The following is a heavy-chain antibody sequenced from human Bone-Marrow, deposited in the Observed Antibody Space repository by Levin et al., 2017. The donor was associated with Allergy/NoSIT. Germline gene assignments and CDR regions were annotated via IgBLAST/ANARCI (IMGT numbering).Heavy chain of an antibody. CDR1: GFTFSSYA. CDR2: ISYDGSNK. CDR3: AREGAGTFFDY. J-gene: IGHJ4*02. Sequence: LSLTCAASGFTFSSYAMHWVRQAPGKGLEWVAVISYDGSNKYYADSVKGRFTISRDNSKNTLYLQMNSLRAEDTAVYYCAREGAGTFFDYWGQGTLVTVSS. V-gene: IGHV3-30-3*01. D-gene: IGHD6-13*01.